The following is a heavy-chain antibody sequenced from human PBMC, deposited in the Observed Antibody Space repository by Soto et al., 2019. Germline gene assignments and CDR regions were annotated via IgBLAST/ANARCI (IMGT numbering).Heavy chain of an antibody. V-gene: IGHV1-69*01. CDR3: ARDRDDYGSGNYYNRIDF. CDR2: IIPIFGTP. D-gene: IGHD3-10*01. Sequence: QVQLVQSGAEVKKPGSSVKVSCKASGGIFSTYAISWLRRAPGQGLEWMGGIIPIFGTPNYAQRFQGRVTITADESTSTAYMELSRLRSEDTAVYYCARDRDDYGSGNYYNRIDFWGQVTLGTVSS. J-gene: IGHJ4*02. CDR1: GGIFSTYA.